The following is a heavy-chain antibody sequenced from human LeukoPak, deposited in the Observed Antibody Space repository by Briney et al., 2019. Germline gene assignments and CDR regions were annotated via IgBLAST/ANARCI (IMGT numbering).Heavy chain of an antibody. D-gene: IGHD4-17*01. CDR3: ARGNYGDYTGQNWFDP. V-gene: IGHV1-69*04. J-gene: IGHJ5*02. CDR2: IIPIFGIA. CDR1: GGTFSSYA. Sequence: SVKVSCKASGGTFSSYAIGWVRQAPGQGLEWMGRIIPIFGIANYAQKFQGRVTITADKSTSTAYMELSSLRSEDTAVYYCARGNYGDYTGQNWFDPWGQGTLVTVSS.